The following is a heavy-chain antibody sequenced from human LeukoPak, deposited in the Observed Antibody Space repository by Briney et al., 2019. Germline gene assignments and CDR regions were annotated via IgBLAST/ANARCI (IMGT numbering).Heavy chain of an antibody. V-gene: IGHV5-10-1*01. Sequence: GESLKTSCKGFGYSFTSYWISWVRQMPGKGLEWMGRIDPSDSYTNYSPSFQGHVTISADKSISTAYLQWSSLKASDTAMYYCARPIAVAGTWYFDLWGRGTLVTVSS. CDR1: GYSFTSYW. CDR3: ARPIAVAGTWYFDL. J-gene: IGHJ2*01. CDR2: IDPSDSYT. D-gene: IGHD6-19*01.